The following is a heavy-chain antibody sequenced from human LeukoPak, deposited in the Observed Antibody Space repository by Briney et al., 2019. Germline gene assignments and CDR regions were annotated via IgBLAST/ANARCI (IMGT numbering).Heavy chain of an antibody. Sequence: GGSLRLSCAASGFTFSTYAMHWVRQAPGKGLEWVAVISYDGSDKYYADSVKGRFTNSRDNSKNTLYVQMNSLRAEDTAVYYCANGGDLREAFDIWGQGTMVTVSS. D-gene: IGHD3-16*01. J-gene: IGHJ3*02. CDR3: ANGGDLREAFDI. V-gene: IGHV3-30-3*01. CDR2: ISYDGSDK. CDR1: GFTFSTYA.